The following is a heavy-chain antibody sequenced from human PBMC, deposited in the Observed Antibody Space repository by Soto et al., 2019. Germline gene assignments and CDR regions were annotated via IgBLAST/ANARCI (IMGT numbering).Heavy chain of an antibody. CDR3: ARDLLQYSSGRRRYYYYGMDV. J-gene: IGHJ6*02. CDR2: ISGSGGST. V-gene: IGHV3-23*01. CDR1: GFTFSSYA. D-gene: IGHD6-19*01. Sequence: GGSLRLSCAASGFTFSSYAMSWVRQAPGKGPEWVSAISGSGGSTYYADSVKGRFTISRDNSKNTLYLQMNSLRAEDTAVYYCARDLLQYSSGRRRYYYYGMDVWGQGTTVTVSS.